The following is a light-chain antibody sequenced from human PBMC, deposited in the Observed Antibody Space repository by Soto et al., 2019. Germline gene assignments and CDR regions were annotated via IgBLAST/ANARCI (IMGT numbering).Light chain of an antibody. CDR3: QPYLISVT. CDR2: GAS. Sequence: EILWTQSPGTLSLSRGASAALSCRASQSLSGNYLAWYKQKPGQAPRLLIYGASNRATGIPERFSGSGSGTDFTLPLRRLEPQESAMYDCQPYLISVTGGPSTRLEIK. J-gene: IGKJ5*01. V-gene: IGKV3-20*01. CDR1: QSLSGNY.